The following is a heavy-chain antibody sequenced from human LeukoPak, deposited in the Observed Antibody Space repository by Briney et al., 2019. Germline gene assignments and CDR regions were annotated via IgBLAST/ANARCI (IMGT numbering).Heavy chain of an antibody. CDR3: AKVSILWFGEETNYFDY. CDR1: GFTFSSYS. Sequence: GGSLRLSCAASGFTFSSYSMHWVRQAPGKGLEWVAVISYDGSNKYYADSVKGRFTISRDNSKNTLYLQMNSLRAEDTAVYYCAKVSILWFGEETNYFDYWGQGTLVTVSS. D-gene: IGHD3-10*01. V-gene: IGHV3-30*18. J-gene: IGHJ4*02. CDR2: ISYDGSNK.